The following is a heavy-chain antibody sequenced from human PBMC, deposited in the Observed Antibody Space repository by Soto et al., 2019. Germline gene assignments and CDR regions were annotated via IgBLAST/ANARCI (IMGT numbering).Heavy chain of an antibody. V-gene: IGHV4-59*01. D-gene: IGHD3-3*01. Sequence: QVQLQESGPGLVKPSETLSLTCTVSGGSISSYYWSWIRQPPGKGLEWIGYIYYSGSTNYNPSLTTPVTLSVDXXKXQXXLTLGSVTAADTAVYYCARASGLGYYDFWFAGMAVWGPGTTVTVSS. J-gene: IGHJ6*02. CDR3: ARASGLGYYDFWFAGMAV. CDR1: GGSISSYY. CDR2: IYYSGST.